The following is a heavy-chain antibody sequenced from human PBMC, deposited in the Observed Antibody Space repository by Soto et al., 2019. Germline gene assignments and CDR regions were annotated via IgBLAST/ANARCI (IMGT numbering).Heavy chain of an antibody. CDR2: INPSGGST. D-gene: IGHD6-19*01. CDR1: GYTFTSYY. Sequence: QVQLVQSGAEVKKPGASVKVSCKASGYTFTSYYMHWVRQAPGQGLEWMGIINPSGGSTSYAQKFQGRVTMTRDTSTSTVYMELSSLRSEDTAVYYCARVGAVAGTWGTNFDYWGQGTLVTVSS. V-gene: IGHV1-46*03. CDR3: ARVGAVAGTWGTNFDY. J-gene: IGHJ4*02.